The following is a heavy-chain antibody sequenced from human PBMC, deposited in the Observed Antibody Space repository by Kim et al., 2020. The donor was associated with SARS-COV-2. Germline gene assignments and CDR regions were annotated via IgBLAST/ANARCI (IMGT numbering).Heavy chain of an antibody. D-gene: IGHD3-22*01. CDR1: GYTFTSYG. Sequence: ASVKVSCKASGYTFTSYGISWVRQAPGQGLEWMGWISAYNGNTNYAQKLQGRVTMTTDTSTSTAYMELRSLRSDDTAVYYCATWYYYDSSEEAQDYYYYGMDVWGQGTTVTVSS. CDR3: ATWYYYDSSEEAQDYYYYGMDV. V-gene: IGHV1-18*01. CDR2: ISAYNGNT. J-gene: IGHJ6*02.